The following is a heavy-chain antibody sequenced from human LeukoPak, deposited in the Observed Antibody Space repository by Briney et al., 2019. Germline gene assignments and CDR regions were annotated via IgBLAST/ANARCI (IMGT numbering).Heavy chain of an antibody. V-gene: IGHV3-7*01. CDR3: ARVGGGSSWYEDY. J-gene: IGHJ4*02. CDR2: IKQDGSEK. D-gene: IGHD6-13*01. CDR1: GLTFNTYA. Sequence: GGSLRLSCEASGLTFNTYAMSWVRQAPGKGLEWVANIKQDGSEKYYVDSVKGRFTISRDNAKNSLYLQMNSLRAEDTAVYYCARVGGGSSWYEDYWGQGTLVTVSS.